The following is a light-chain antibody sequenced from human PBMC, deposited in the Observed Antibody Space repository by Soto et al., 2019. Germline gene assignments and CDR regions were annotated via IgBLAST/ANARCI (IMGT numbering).Light chain of an antibody. CDR3: QQLHGYPWT. Sequence: DIQMTQSPSTLSASVGDRVTITCRASQSISTWLAWYQQKPGKAPKLLIYDASSLESGVPSRFSGSGSGAEFTLTISSLQPDDFATYYCQQLHGYPWTFGQGTKVEIK. V-gene: IGKV1-5*01. CDR2: DAS. J-gene: IGKJ1*01. CDR1: QSISTW.